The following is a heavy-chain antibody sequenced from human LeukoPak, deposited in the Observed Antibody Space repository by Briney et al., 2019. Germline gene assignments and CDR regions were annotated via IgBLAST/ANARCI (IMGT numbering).Heavy chain of an antibody. CDR2: IYYSGST. CDR3: ARDPSWEWNWFDP. CDR1: GGSISSYY. J-gene: IGHJ5*02. D-gene: IGHD3-3*01. Sequence: PSETLSLTCIVSGGSISSYYWSWIRQPPGKGLEWIGYIYYSGSTNYNPSLKSRVTISVDTSKNQFSLKLSSVTAADTAVYYCARDPSWEWNWFDPWGQGTLVTVSS. V-gene: IGHV4-59*01.